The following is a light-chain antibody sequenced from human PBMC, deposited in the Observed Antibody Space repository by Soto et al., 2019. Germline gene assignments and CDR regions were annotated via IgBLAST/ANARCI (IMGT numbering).Light chain of an antibody. V-gene: IGKV3D-20*01. J-gene: IGKJ5*01. CDR2: DAS. Sequence: VMTQSPATLSVSPGERATLSCRASQSVSRSLEWYQQKPGLAPTLLISDASSRASGVPERFTGGGSGTDFTLTIRRLEPEDFELYYCQQYAGSPITFGQGTRLEIK. CDR3: QQYAGSPIT. CDR1: QSVSRS.